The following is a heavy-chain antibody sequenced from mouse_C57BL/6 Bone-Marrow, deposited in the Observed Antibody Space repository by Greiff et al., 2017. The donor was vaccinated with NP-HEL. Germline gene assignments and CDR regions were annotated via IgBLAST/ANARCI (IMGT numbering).Heavy chain of an antibody. D-gene: IGHD4-1*01. CDR1: GYTFPRSG. CDR3: ARKLGRGGFDY. CDR2: IYPRSGNT. Sequence: VQLQQSGAELARPGASVKWYGKDSGYTFPRSGLSWVPPSPLQGLEWIGEIYPRSGNTYYNEKFKGKATLTADKSSSTAYMELRSLTSEDSAVYFCARKLGRGGFDYWGQGTTLTVSS. V-gene: IGHV1-81*01. J-gene: IGHJ2*01.